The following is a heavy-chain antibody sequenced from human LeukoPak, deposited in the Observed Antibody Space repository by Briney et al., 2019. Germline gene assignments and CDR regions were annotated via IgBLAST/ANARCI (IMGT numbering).Heavy chain of an antibody. J-gene: IGHJ5*02. CDR3: ARLNWNYAYNWFDP. V-gene: IGHV4-38-2*02. CDR1: GYSISSGYF. CDR2: IYYSGST. D-gene: IGHD1-7*01. Sequence: SETLSLTCNVSGYSISSGYFWGWVRQAPGKGLEWIGYIYYSGSTNYNPSLKSRVTISVDTSKNQFSLKLSSVTAADTAVYYCARLNWNYAYNWFDPWGQGTLVTVSS.